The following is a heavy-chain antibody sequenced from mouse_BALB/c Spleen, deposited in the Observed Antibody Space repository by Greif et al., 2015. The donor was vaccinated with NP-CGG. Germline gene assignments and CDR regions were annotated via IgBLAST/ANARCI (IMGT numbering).Heavy chain of an antibody. D-gene: IGHD1-2*01. CDR1: GYTFTSYT. V-gene: IGHV1-4*01. Sequence: VQLQQSGAELARPGASVKMSCKASGYTFTSYTMHWVKQRPGQGLEWIGYINPSSGYTNYNQKFKDKATLTADKSSSTAYMQLSSLTSEDSAAYYCARYTTARVGYFDVWGAGTTVTVSS. CDR2: INPSSGYT. J-gene: IGHJ1*01. CDR3: ARYTTARVGYFDV.